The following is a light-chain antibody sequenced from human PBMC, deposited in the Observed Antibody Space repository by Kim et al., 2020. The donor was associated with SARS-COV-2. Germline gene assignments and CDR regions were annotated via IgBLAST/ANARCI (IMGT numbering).Light chain of an antibody. J-gene: IGKJ3*01. V-gene: IGKV1-39*01. CDR2: AAS. CDR3: QQGYTSPLT. Sequence: DIQMTQSPSSLSASVGDRVTITCRASQSIDTYLNWYQQKPGKAPKVLISAASSLQSGVPSRFSGSGSGTDFTLTISSLQPEDYATYYCQQGYTSPLTFGPGTKVDIK. CDR1: QSIDTY.